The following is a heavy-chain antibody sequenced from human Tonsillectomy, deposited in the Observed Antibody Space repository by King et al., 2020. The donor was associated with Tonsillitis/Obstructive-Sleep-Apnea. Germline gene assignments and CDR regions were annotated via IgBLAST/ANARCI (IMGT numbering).Heavy chain of an antibody. J-gene: IGHJ6*03. Sequence: VQLVQSGAEVKKPGASVKVSCKVSGYTLTESSMHWVRQAPGKGLEWMGGSDPKDGETIYAQKFQGRVTMTGDTSTDTAYMELNSLRSEDTAVYYCATVISSSSRGYYYYYMDVWGKGTTVTVSS. CDR2: SDPKDGET. V-gene: IGHV1-24*01. CDR3: ATVISSSSRGYYYYYMDV. CDR1: GYTLTESS. D-gene: IGHD6-6*01.